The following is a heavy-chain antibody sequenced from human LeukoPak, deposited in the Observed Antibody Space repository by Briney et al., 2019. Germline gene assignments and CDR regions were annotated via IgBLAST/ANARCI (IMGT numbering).Heavy chain of an antibody. CDR2: INHSGST. V-gene: IGHV4-34*01. CDR1: GGSFSGYY. CDR3: ARGRHSSSWYSLSWFDP. Sequence: SETLSLTCAVYGGSFSGYYWSWIRQPPGKGLEWIGEINHSGSTNYNPSLKSRVAISVDTSKNQFSLKLSSVTAADTAVYYCARGRHSSSWYSLSWFDPWGQGTLVTVSS. J-gene: IGHJ5*02. D-gene: IGHD6-13*01.